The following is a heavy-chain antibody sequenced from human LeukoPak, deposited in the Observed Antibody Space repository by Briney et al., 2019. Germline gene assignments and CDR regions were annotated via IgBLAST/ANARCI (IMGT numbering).Heavy chain of an antibody. D-gene: IGHD1-1*01. V-gene: IGHV1-24*01. J-gene: IGHJ4*02. CDR1: GYTLTELS. CDR3: ATYNWNRRYFDY. Sequence: ASVKVSCKVSGYTLTELSMHWVRQAPGKGLEWMGGFDPEDGETIYAQKFQGRVTVTEDTSTDTAYMELSSLRSEDTAVYYCATYNWNRRYFDYWGQGTLVTVSS. CDR2: FDPEDGET.